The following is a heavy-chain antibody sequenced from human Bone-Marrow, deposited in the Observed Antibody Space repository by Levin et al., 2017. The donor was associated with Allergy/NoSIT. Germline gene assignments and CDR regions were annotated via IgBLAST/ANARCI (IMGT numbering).Heavy chain of an antibody. CDR2: ISDSSRSI. Sequence: LSLTCAASGFTFSSYSINWVRQAPGKGLEWVAHISDSSRSIYYADSVKGRFTISRDNAKNSLFLQMNSLRAEDTAVYYCVRDSGDCSGGNCYRFDYWGQGTLVTVSS. CDR3: VRDSGDCSGGNCYRFDY. V-gene: IGHV3-48*01. J-gene: IGHJ4*02. D-gene: IGHD2-15*01. CDR1: GFTFSSYS.